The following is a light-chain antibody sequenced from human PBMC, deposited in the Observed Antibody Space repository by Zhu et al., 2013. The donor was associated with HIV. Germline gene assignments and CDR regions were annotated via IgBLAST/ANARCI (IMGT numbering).Light chain of an antibody. CDR2: DAF. V-gene: IGKV3D-20*02. J-gene: IGKJ5*01. CDR1: QSVSSSY. CDR3: QQDNNWHPPIT. Sequence: EIVLTQSPGTLSLSPGERATLSCRASQSVSSSYLAWYQQKPGQAPRLLIYDAFKRATGIPARFSGRGSGTDFTLTISRLEAEDSAVYYCQQDNNWHPPITFGQGTRLEMK.